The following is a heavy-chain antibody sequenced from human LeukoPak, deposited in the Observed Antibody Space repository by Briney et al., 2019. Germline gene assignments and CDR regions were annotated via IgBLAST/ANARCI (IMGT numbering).Heavy chain of an antibody. CDR1: GFTFSDYS. V-gene: IGHV3-48*01. Sequence: EGSLRLSCAASGFTFSDYSMNWVRQAPGKGLEWISYIGIDSGNTNYADSVKGRFTISGDKAKNSLYLQMNSLRVEDTAVYYCARDYKYAFDNWGQGTLVTVSS. J-gene: IGHJ4*02. D-gene: IGHD5-24*01. CDR2: IGIDSGNT. CDR3: ARDYKYAFDN.